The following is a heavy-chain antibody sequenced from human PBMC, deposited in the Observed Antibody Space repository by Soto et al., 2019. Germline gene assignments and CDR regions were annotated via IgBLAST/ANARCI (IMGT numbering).Heavy chain of an antibody. Sequence: EVQLVESGGGLVQPGGSLKLSCAASGFTFSGSAMHWVRQASGKGLEWVGRIRSKANSYATAYAASVKGRFTISRDDSENTAYLQMNSLKTEDTAVYYCTSTVNLYYYYGMDVWGQGTTVTVSS. CDR2: IRSKANSYAT. CDR3: TSTVNLYYYYGMDV. D-gene: IGHD4-17*01. J-gene: IGHJ6*02. CDR1: GFTFSGSA. V-gene: IGHV3-73*01.